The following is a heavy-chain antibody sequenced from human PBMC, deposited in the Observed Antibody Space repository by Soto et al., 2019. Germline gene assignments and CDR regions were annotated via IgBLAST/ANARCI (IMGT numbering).Heavy chain of an antibody. CDR1: GFTFSSYS. CDR3: ARDLAAAILDY. Sequence: EVQLVESGGGLVQPGGSLRLSCAASGFTFSSYSMNWVRQAPGKGLKWVSYISSSSSTIYYADSVKGRFTISRDNAKHSLYLQMNSLSAEDTAVYYCARDLAAAILDYWGQGTLVTVSS. V-gene: IGHV3-48*01. D-gene: IGHD3-16*01. CDR2: ISSSSSTI. J-gene: IGHJ4*02.